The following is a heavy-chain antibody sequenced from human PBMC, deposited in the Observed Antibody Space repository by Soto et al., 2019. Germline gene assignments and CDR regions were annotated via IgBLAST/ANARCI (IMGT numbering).Heavy chain of an antibody. J-gene: IGHJ5*02. CDR2: SYYSGST. Sequence: SETLPLTCTVSGGSISSSRYYLGWIRQPPGKGLEWLWSSYYSGSTYYNPSLKSRVTISVDTSKNQFSLKLSSVTAADTAVYYCARHVRRQLVLNGFDPWGRGSRVTVAS. D-gene: IGHD6-13*01. CDR3: ARHVRRQLVLNGFDP. V-gene: IGHV4-39*01. CDR1: GGSISSSRYY.